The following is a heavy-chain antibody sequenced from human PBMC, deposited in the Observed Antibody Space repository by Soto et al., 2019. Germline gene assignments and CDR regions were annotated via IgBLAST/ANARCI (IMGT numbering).Heavy chain of an antibody. V-gene: IGHV1-2*04. J-gene: IGHJ5*02. Sequence: QVQLVQSGAEVKKPGASVKVSCKASGYTFTGYYMHWVRQAPGQGLEWMGWINPNSGGTNYAQKFQGWVTMTRDTSISKAYMELSRLRSDDTAGYYCARGSLAYYGSGKSGWFDPWGQGTLVTVSS. CDR3: ARGSLAYYGSGKSGWFDP. CDR2: INPNSGGT. D-gene: IGHD3-10*01. CDR1: GYTFTGYY.